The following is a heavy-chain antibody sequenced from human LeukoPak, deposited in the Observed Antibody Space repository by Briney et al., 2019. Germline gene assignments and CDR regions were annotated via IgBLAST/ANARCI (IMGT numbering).Heavy chain of an antibody. Sequence: GGSLRLSCIGSGFTFGKYAMSWFRQAPGKGLEWVGFIRSKAFGGTPEYAASVKGRFTISRDDSKSIAYLQMDSLKTEDTAVYYCCYDSSGYFLLGTWGQGTLVTVSS. J-gene: IGHJ5*02. CDR3: CYDSSGYFLLGT. CDR2: IRSKAFGGTP. V-gene: IGHV3-49*03. D-gene: IGHD3-22*01. CDR1: GFTFGKYA.